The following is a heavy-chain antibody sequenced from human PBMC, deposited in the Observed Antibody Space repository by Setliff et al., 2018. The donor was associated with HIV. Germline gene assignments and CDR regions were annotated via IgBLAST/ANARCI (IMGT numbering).Heavy chain of an antibody. CDR3: ARDVSWRVRTYIDY. CDR1: GFTFSTYS. J-gene: IGHJ4*02. V-gene: IGHV3-21*01. D-gene: IGHD3-3*01. CDR2: ISSSSRSK. Sequence: PGGSLRLSCEASGFTFSTYSMNWVRQAPGKGLEWVSSISSSSRSKYYADSVKGLFTISRDNAKNSLYLQMNSLTAEDTAVYYCARDVSWRVRTYIDYWGQGALVTVSS.